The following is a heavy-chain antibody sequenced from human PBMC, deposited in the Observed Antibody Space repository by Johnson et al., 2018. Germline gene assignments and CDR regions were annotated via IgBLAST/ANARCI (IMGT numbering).Heavy chain of an antibody. D-gene: IGHD3-9*01. CDR3: SSDHSALTSSYFQQ. CDR1: GFTFRSYA. J-gene: IGHJ1*01. CDR2: IWHDGSNK. V-gene: IGHV3-33*01. Sequence: VQLVESGGGVVQPGRSLRLSCAASGFTFRSYAMHWVRQAPGKGLEWVAVIWHDGSNKFYADSVKGRFTVSRENSKNTLHLQMNSLRADDTALYYCSSDHSALTSSYFQQWGQGTLVSVSS.